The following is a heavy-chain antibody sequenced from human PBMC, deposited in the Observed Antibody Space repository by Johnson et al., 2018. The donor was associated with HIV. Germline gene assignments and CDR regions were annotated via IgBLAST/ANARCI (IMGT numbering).Heavy chain of an antibody. Sequence: QVQLVESGGGVVQPGRSLRLSCAASGFTFSSYAMHWVRQAPGKGLEWVAVISYDGSNKYYADSVKGRFTISRDNSKNTLYLQMNSLRAEDTAVYYCVRGLAADAFDIWGQGTMVTVSS. D-gene: IGHD6-13*01. CDR3: VRGLAADAFDI. CDR1: GFTFSSYA. V-gene: IGHV3-30-3*01. J-gene: IGHJ3*02. CDR2: ISYDGSNK.